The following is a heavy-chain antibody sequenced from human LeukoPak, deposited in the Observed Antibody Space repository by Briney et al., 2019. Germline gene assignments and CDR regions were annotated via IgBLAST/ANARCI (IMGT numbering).Heavy chain of an antibody. CDR3: ARVGLGTAVFIDAFDI. CDR1: GGSISSGGYY. V-gene: IGHV4-31*03. CDR2: IYYSGST. Sequence: PSETLSFTCTVSGGSISSGGYYWSWIRQHPGKGLEWIGYIYYSGSTYYNPSLKSRVTISVDTSKNQFSLKLSSVTAADTAVYYCARVGLGTAVFIDAFDIWGQGTMVTVSS. D-gene: IGHD3-3*01. J-gene: IGHJ3*02.